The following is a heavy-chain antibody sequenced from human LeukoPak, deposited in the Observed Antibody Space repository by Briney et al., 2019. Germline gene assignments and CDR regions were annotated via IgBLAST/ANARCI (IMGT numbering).Heavy chain of an antibody. CDR1: GFTFSSYW. CDR2: IKQDGSEK. CDR3: ARDIYVAYCGGDCYSENWYFDL. J-gene: IGHJ2*01. D-gene: IGHD2-21*02. Sequence: TGGSLRLSCAASGFTFSSYWMSWVRQAPGKGLEWVANIKQDGSEKYYVDSVKGRFTISRDNAKNSLYLQMNSLRAEDTAVYYCARDIYVAYCGGDCYSENWYFDLWGRGTLVTVSS. V-gene: IGHV3-7*01.